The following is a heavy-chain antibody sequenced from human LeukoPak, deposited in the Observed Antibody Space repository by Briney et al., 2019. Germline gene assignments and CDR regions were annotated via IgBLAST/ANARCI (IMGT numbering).Heavy chain of an antibody. J-gene: IGHJ4*02. V-gene: IGHV4-39*01. CDR2: IYYSGST. D-gene: IGHD5-12*01. CDR3: ASHGYSGYDYYFDY. Sequence: SETLSLTCTVSGGSISSSSYYRGWIRQPPGKGLEWIGSIYYSGSTYYNPSLKSRVTISVDTSKNQFSLKLSSVTAADTAVYYCASHGYSGYDYYFDYWGQGTLVTVSS. CDR1: GGSISSSSYY.